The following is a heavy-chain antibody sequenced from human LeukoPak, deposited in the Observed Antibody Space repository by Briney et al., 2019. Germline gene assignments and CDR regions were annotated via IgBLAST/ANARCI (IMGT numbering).Heavy chain of an antibody. J-gene: IGHJ3*02. CDR3: ASPDCSGGSCYPEDDAFDI. CDR1: GFTFSSYE. V-gene: IGHV3-48*03. D-gene: IGHD2-15*01. CDR2: ISSSGSTI. Sequence: QPEGSLRLSCAASGFTFSSYEMNWVRQAPGKGLEWVSYISSSGSTIYYADSVKGRFSISRDNAKNSLYLQMNSLRAEDTAVYYCASPDCSGGSCYPEDDAFDIWGQGTMVTVSS.